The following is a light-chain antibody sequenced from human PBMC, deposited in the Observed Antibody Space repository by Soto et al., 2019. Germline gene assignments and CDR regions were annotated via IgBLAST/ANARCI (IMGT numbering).Light chain of an antibody. CDR2: GAS. J-gene: IGKJ5*01. V-gene: IGKV3-15*01. CDR3: QQYHNTPIT. CDR1: QSVSSN. Sequence: EVVMTQSPATLSVSPGERVTLSCRASQSVSSNLAWYQQKPGQAPRLLIYGASTRATGIPARFSGSGSGTDFTLTINRLEPEDFAVYYCQQYHNTPITFGQGTRLEIK.